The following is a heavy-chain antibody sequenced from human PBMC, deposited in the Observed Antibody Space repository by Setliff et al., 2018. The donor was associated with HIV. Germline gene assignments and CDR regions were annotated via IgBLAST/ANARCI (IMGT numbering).Heavy chain of an antibody. CDR2: ILYSGNS. Sequence: SETLSLTCTVSGGSISSGDFSWSWVRQLPGEGLEWIGYILYSGNSYYKTSLKSRVTISLHTPENQFSLKLGSVTAADTAVYYCARGGFYGDLYFDSWGRGTLVTVPQ. D-gene: IGHD4-17*01. CDR1: GGSISSGDFS. CDR3: ARGGFYGDLYFDS. J-gene: IGHJ4*02. V-gene: IGHV4-31*03.